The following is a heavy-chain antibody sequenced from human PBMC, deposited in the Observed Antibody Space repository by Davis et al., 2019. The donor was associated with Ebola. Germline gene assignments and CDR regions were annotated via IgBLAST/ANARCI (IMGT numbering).Heavy chain of an antibody. V-gene: IGHV1-69*01. J-gene: IGHJ4*02. Sequence: GGSLRLSCAASGFTFSSYGMHWVRQAPGQGLEWMGGIIPIFGTANYAQKFQGRVTITADESTSTAYMELSSLRSEDTAVYYCSMDKTVDTAMVMWGFNDYWGQGTLVTVSS. D-gene: IGHD5-18*01. CDR1: GFTFSSYG. CDR2: IIPIFGTA. CDR3: SMDKTVDTAMVMWGFNDY.